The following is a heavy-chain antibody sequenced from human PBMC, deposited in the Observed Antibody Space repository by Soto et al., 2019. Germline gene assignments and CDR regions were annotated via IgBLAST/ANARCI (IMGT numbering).Heavy chain of an antibody. Sequence: EVQLVESGGGFVQPGGSLRLSCAASGFTFSNYWMSWVRQAPGKGLEWVANIKEEGSEKHYLDSVKGRFTISRDNAKFSLYLKMNSLTAEDTALYYCARARWWTTTSARYFDYWGQGTLVTVSS. CDR2: IKEEGSEK. CDR3: ARARWWTTTSARYFDY. V-gene: IGHV3-7*01. J-gene: IGHJ4*02. CDR1: GFTFSNYW. D-gene: IGHD2-8*02.